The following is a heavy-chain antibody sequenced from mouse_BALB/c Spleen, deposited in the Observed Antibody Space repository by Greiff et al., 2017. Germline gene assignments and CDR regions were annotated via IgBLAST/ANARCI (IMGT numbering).Heavy chain of an antibody. CDR3: ARKGPSRDYFDY. V-gene: IGHV1-4*01. CDR2: INPSSGYT. J-gene: IGHJ2*01. CDR1: GYTFTSYT. Sequence: QVQLKQSGAELARPWASVKMSCKASGYTFTSYTMHWVKQRPGQGLEWIGYINPSSGYTNYNQKFKDKATLTADKSSSTAYMQLSSLTSEDSAVYYCARKGPSRDYFDYWGQGTTLTVSS.